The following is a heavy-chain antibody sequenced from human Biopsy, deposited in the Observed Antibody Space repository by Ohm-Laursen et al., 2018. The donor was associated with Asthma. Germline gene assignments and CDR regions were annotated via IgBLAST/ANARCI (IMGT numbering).Heavy chain of an antibody. CDR2: IYYIGST. D-gene: IGHD3-16*01. V-gene: IGHV4-30-4*01. J-gene: IGHJ4*02. CDR3: ARRGGVRRYFDY. CDR1: GGSISSGAYY. Sequence: RTLTLTCTVSGGSISSGAYYWSWVRQPPGKGLEWIGYIYYIGSTYYNPSLKSRVAISLDTSKNQFSLKLSSVTAADTAVYFCARRGGVRRYFDYWGQGTLVTVSS.